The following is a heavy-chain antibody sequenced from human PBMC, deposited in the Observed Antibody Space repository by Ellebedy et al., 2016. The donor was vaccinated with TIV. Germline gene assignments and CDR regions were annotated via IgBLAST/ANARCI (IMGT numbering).Heavy chain of an antibody. Sequence: MPSETLSLTCSVSGVSISDYYWSWIRQPPGQGLDWIGYVYHTGSTNYNPSLRSRVPLAVDTPKNEFSLKLSSVTTADTAIYYCASNGVEDYFDYWGQGLLVTVSS. V-gene: IGHV4-59*01. J-gene: IGHJ4*02. CDR3: ASNGVEDYFDY. D-gene: IGHD3-10*01. CDR1: GVSISDYY. CDR2: VYHTGST.